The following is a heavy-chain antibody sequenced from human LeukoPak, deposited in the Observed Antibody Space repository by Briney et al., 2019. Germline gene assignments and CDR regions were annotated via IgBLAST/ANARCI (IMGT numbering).Heavy chain of an antibody. J-gene: IGHJ3*02. CDR3: ARQPVYDSSGYSAFDI. CDR2: IYYSGST. Sequence: SETLSLTCTVSGGSISSYYWSWIRQPPGKGLEWIGYIYYSGSTYYNPSLKSRVTISVDTSKNQFSLKLSSVTAADTAVYYCARQPVYDSSGYSAFDIWGQGTMVTVSS. D-gene: IGHD3-22*01. V-gene: IGHV4-59*08. CDR1: GGSISSYY.